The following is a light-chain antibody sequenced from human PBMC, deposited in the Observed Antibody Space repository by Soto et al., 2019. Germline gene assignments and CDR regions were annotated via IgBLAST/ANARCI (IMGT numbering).Light chain of an antibody. V-gene: IGLV1-44*01. Sequence: QSVLTQPPSASGTPGQRVTISCSGSSSNIGGNTVSWYQHLPGTAPKLLIYSNNQRPSGVPNRFSGSKYGTSASLAISGLQSEDEADDYCATWDDNLNGLFGGGTKLTVL. CDR2: SNN. CDR1: SSNIGGNT. J-gene: IGLJ2*01. CDR3: ATWDDNLNGL.